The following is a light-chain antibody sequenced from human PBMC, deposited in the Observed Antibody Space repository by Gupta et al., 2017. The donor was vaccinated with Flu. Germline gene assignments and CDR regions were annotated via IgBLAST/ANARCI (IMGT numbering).Light chain of an antibody. J-gene: IGKJ1*01. V-gene: IGKV3-20*01. CDR3: QQDDSSPWT. CDR1: QSVSRY. Sequence: EIVLTQSPGTLSLSPGERATLSCRASQSVSRYINWYQQRPGQAPGLLIYGSSSRATGIPDRFSGSGSGTDFTLTISRLEPEDFAVYYCQQDDSSPWTFGQGTKVEIK. CDR2: GSS.